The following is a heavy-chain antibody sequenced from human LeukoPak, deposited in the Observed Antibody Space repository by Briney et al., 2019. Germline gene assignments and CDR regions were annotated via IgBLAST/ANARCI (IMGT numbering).Heavy chain of an antibody. CDR3: AKGKVNHDGAFDL. CDR2: VSAGGATT. J-gene: IGHJ3*01. D-gene: IGHD3-16*01. Sequence: GGSLRLSCAASGFSFSSYAMSWVRQAPGKGLEWVSSVSAGGATTYYADSVKGRFTMSRDNSKKTLSLQMHSLRAEDTAVYYCAKGKVNHDGAFDLWGQGTMVTVSS. CDR1: GFSFSSYA. V-gene: IGHV3-23*01.